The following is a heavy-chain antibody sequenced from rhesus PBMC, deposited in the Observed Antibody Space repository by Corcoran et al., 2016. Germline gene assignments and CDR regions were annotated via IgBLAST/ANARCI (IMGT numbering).Heavy chain of an antibody. CDR1: GFSISTCVMG. D-gene: IGHD4-23*01. J-gene: IGHJ4*01. Sequence: QVTLKESGPALVKPTPTLTLTCTFSGFSISTCVMGVGWIRQPPGKALEWLALLYWDDDKYYSTSLKSRLTISKDTSKNQVVLTMTNMDPVDTATYYCARTVTTFFDYWGQGVLVTVSS. CDR3: ARTVTTFFDY. CDR2: LYWDDDK. V-gene: IGHV2-174*01.